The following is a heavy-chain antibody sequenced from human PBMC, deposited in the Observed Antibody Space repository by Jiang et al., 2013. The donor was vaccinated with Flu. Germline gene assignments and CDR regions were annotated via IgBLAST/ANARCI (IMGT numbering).Heavy chain of an antibody. V-gene: IGHV1-2*06. CDR1: GYSFTGYY. D-gene: IGHD2-21*02. J-gene: IGHJ2*01. CDR3: ARNGDYVGRNWYFGL. CDR2: INPNSGTT. Sequence: SGAEVKKPGASVRVSCEASGYSFTGYYLHWVRQAPGQGPEWVGRINPNSGTTDFAQKFQGRLTMTTDKSISTVYMELSSLTPDDTAIYFCARNGDYVGRNWYFGLWGRGTLVAVSS.